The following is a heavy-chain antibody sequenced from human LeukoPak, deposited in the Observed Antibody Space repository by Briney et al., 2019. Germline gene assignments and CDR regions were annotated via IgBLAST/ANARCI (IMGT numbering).Heavy chain of an antibody. CDR1: GFTLSSYG. V-gene: IGHV3-23*01. CDR2: IGYSGSDT. Sequence: GGSLRLSCTVSGFTLSSYGMTWFRQPPRQGLEWVSSIGYSGSDTHYADSVKGRFTVARDNSKNTLYLQLNSLRVVDTAVYYCTRNSGWYGVSWGKGTLLSVSS. J-gene: IGHJ4*02. D-gene: IGHD6-19*01. CDR3: TRNSGWYGVS.